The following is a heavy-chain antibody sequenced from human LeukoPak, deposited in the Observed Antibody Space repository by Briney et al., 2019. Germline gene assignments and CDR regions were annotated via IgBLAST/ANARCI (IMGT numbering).Heavy chain of an antibody. CDR1: GFTFSSYS. CDR3: AKVKGIVGGPNCCFDY. D-gene: IGHD1-26*01. J-gene: IGHJ4*02. Sequence: GGSLRLSCAASGFTFSSYSMNWIRQAPGKGLEWVSSISSSTSYIYYADSVKGRFTISRDNSKNTLYLQMNSLRVEDTAVYYCAKVKGIVGGPNCCFDYWGQGTLLTVSP. CDR2: ISSSTSYI. V-gene: IGHV3-21*04.